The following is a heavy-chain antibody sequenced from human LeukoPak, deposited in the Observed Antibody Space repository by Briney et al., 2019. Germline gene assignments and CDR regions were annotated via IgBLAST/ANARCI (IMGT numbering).Heavy chain of an antibody. Sequence: GGSLRLSCAASGFTFSSYAMHWVRQPPGKGLEAVSSITGNTGSTYYADSVKGRFTISRDNSKNTLYLQMNSLRAEDTAVYYCAKRYSGSSGLYNFDYWGQGTLVTVSS. J-gene: IGHJ4*02. CDR3: AKRYSGSSGLYNFDY. V-gene: IGHV3-23*01. D-gene: IGHD1-26*01. CDR1: GFTFSSYA. CDR2: ITGNTGST.